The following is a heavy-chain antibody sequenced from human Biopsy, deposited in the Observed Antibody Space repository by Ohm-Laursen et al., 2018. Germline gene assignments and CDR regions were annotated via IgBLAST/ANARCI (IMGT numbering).Heavy chain of an antibody. V-gene: IGHV4-59*01. J-gene: IGHJ6*02. CDR3: ARDSGILNYGNFKYYHYYGMDV. Sequence: SDTLSLTRTVSGDSISSYYWSWIRQPPGKGLEWIGHIYYSVMTNYNPSLQSRVSISVNTSRNQVSLTLSSVTAADTAVYYCARDSGILNYGNFKYYHYYGMDVWGQGTKVTVSS. CDR1: GDSISSYY. CDR2: IYYSVMT. D-gene: IGHD4-11*01.